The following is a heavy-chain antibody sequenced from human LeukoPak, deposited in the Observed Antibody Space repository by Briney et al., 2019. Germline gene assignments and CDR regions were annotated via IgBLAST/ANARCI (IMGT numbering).Heavy chain of an antibody. V-gene: IGHV3-21*01. Sequence: SGGCQRLSCAASGLTFSIYNINWVSQAPGRGLEWVSSISSSSSYIYYADSVKGRFTISRDNAKNSLYLQMNSLRAEDTAVYYCARGYLYSYGAGYWGQGTLVTVSS. CDR2: ISSSSSYI. J-gene: IGHJ4*02. CDR1: GLTFSIYN. CDR3: ARGYLYSYGAGY. D-gene: IGHD5-18*01.